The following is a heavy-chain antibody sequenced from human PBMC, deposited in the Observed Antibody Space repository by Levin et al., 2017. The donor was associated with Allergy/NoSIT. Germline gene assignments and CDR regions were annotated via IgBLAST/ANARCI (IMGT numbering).Heavy chain of an antibody. CDR3: ARPRGYSYGDEGFDI. CDR2: TRNKANSYTT. CDR1: GFTFSDYY. J-gene: IGHJ3*02. V-gene: IGHV3-72*01. D-gene: IGHD5-18*01. Sequence: LSLTCAASGFTFSDYYMDWVRQAPGKGLEWVGRTRNKANSYTTEYAASVKGRFTISRDDSKNSLYLQMNSLKASDTAMYYCARPRGYSYGDEGFDIWGQGTMVTVSS.